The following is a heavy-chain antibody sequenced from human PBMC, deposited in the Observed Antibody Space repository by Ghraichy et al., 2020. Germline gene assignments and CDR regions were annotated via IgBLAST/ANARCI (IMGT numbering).Heavy chain of an antibody. D-gene: IGHD3-10*01. Sequence: GGSLRLSCAASGFTFSSYSMNWVRQAPGKGLEWVSSISSSGSYIYYADSVKGRFTISRDNAKNSLSLQMNSLRAEDTAVYYCARDDRDYYDSVSYYRGDVWGQGTTVTVSS. CDR1: GFTFSSYS. J-gene: IGHJ6*02. CDR3: ARDDRDYYDSVSYYRGDV. CDR2: ISSSGSYI. V-gene: IGHV3-21*01.